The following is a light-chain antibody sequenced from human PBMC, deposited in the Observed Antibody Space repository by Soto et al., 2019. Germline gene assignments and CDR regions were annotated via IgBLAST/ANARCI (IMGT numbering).Light chain of an antibody. CDR2: KAS. CDR3: QQYNSYSRT. Sequence: DIQMTQSPSTLSGSVGDRVTITCRASQTISSWLAWYQQKPVKAPKLLIYKASSLESGVPSRFSGSGSGTEFTLTISSLQPDDFATYYCQQYNSYSRTFGQGTKVDI. V-gene: IGKV1-5*03. CDR1: QTISSW. J-gene: IGKJ1*01.